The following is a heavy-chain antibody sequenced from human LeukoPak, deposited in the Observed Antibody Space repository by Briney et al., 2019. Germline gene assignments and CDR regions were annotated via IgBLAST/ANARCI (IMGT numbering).Heavy chain of an antibody. V-gene: IGHV3-23*01. CDR1: GFTFNNYA. Sequence: GGSLRLSCAASGFTFNNYAMSWVRQAPGKGVEWVSSISGSGDYTFYADSVKGRFTISRDNSKDTLYLQMNSLRVEDTAIYYCAKDRPNYYGTNGHYYTRNGDYWGQGTLVTVSS. CDR3: AKDRPNYYGTNGHYYTRNGDY. CDR2: ISGSGDYT. J-gene: IGHJ4*02. D-gene: IGHD3-22*01.